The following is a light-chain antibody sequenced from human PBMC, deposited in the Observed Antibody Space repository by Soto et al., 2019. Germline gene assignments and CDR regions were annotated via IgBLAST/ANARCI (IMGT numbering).Light chain of an antibody. CDR3: QQYNNWPET. J-gene: IGKJ1*01. CDR2: EAS. V-gene: IGKV3-15*01. CDR1: QSVSSN. Sequence: EIVMTQSTATLSVSPGERATLSCRASQSVSSNLAWYKQKVGQAPMVLIYEASTRATGIPGRFSGSGSGTEFTLTISSLQSEDVAVYYCQQYNNWPETFGQGTKVEI.